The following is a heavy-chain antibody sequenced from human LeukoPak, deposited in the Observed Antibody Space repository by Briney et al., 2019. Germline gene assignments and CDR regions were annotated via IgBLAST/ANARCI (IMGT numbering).Heavy chain of an antibody. D-gene: IGHD3-10*01. CDR2: IYYSGST. CDR1: GGSISSSSYY. V-gene: IGHV4-39*07. CDR3: AVLWFGESPFDY. Sequence: PSETLSLTCTVSGGSISSSSYYWGWIRQPPGKGLEWIGSIYYSGSTYYNPSLKSRVTISVDTSKNQFSLKLSSVTAADTAVYYCAVLWFGESPFDYWGQGTLVTVSS. J-gene: IGHJ4*02.